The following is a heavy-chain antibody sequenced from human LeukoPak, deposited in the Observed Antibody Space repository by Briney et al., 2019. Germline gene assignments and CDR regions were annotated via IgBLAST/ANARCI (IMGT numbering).Heavy chain of an antibody. J-gene: IGHJ4*02. D-gene: IGHD5-18*01. Sequence: SETLSLTCAVYGGSFSGYYWSWIRQPPGKGLEWIGEISHSGSTNYNPSLKSRVTISVDTSKNQFSLKLSSVTAADTAVYYCASYRSYGTYYFDCWGQGTLVTVSS. V-gene: IGHV4-34*01. CDR3: ASYRSYGTYYFDC. CDR2: ISHSGST. CDR1: GGSFSGYY.